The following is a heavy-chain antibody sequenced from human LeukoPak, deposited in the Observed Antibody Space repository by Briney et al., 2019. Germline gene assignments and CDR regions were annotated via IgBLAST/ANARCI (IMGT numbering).Heavy chain of an antibody. V-gene: IGHV4-39*01. D-gene: IGHD3-22*01. CDR2: IYYSGST. CDR3: ARQIGYDSSGYYYVNYYYYYYMDV. J-gene: IGHJ6*03. CDR1: GGSISSSSYY. Sequence: KPSETLSLTCTVSGGSISSSSYYWGWIRQPPGKGLEWIGSIYYSGSTYYNPSLKSRVTISVDTSKNQFSLKLSSVTAADTAVYYCARQIGYDSSGYYYVNYYYYYYMDVWGKGTTVTISS.